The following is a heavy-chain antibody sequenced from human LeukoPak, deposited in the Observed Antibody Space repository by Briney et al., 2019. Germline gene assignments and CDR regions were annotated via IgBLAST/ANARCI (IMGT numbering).Heavy chain of an antibody. CDR3: ARIRDGYNDAYDI. CDR1: GYTFTSYY. Sequence: ASVKVSCKASGYTFTSYYMHWVRQAPGQGLEWMGIINPSGGSTSYAQKFKGRVTMTSDTSTSTVYMELSSLKSEDTAVYYCARIRDGYNDAYDIWGQGTMVTVTS. CDR2: INPSGGST. V-gene: IGHV1-46*01. D-gene: IGHD5-24*01. J-gene: IGHJ3*02.